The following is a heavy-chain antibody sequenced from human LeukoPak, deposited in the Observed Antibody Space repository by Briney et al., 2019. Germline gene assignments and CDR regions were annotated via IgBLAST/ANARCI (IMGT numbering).Heavy chain of an antibody. CDR3: ARDRQTTVVTPYWYFDL. CDR1: GYTFTGYY. D-gene: IGHD4-23*01. Sequence: ASVKVSCKASGYTFTGYYMHWVRQAPGQGLEWMGWISAYNGNTNYAQKLQGRVTMTTDTSTSTAYMELRSLRSDDTAVYYCARDRQTTVVTPYWYFDLWGRGTLVTVSS. V-gene: IGHV1-18*04. CDR2: ISAYNGNT. J-gene: IGHJ2*01.